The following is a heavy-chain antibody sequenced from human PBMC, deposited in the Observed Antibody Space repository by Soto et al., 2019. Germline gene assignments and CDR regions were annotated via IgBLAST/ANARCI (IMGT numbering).Heavy chain of an antibody. CDR3: ARDQWLVPFDY. J-gene: IGHJ4*02. Sequence: ASVKVSCKASGYTFTTYAMPWVRQAPGQRLEWMGWINAGNGNTKYSQKFQGRVTITRDTSASTAYMELSSLRSEDTAVYYCARDQWLVPFDYWGQGTLVTVSS. CDR2: INAGNGNT. V-gene: IGHV1-3*01. CDR1: GYTFTTYA. D-gene: IGHD6-19*01.